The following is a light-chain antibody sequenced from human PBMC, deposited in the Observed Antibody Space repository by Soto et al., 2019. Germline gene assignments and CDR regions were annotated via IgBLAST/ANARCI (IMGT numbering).Light chain of an antibody. J-gene: IGKJ5*01. CDR1: QSVSSNF. CDR3: QQYGSSPS. Sequence: IVLPPSPSTLSLSPGDRSTLSCRASQSVSSNFLAWYQEKPGQAPRLLIYGASNRATGIPDRFSGSGSGTDFTLTISRLEPEDFTVYYCQQYGSSPSFGQGTRLEIK. V-gene: IGKV3-20*01. CDR2: GAS.